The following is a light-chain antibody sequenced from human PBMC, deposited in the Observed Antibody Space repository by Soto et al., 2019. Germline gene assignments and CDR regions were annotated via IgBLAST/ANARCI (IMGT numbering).Light chain of an antibody. J-gene: IGKJ1*01. V-gene: IGKV1-39*01. CDR1: QGIASY. CDR3: QQSYSTAPWT. Sequence: DIPLTQSPSFLSGSVGDRVTITCRASQGIASYLAWFQQKPGKAPELLIVAASTLRSGVPSRFSGSGSGTDFTLTIISLQPEDFATYYCQQSYSTAPWTFGQGTKV. CDR2: AAS.